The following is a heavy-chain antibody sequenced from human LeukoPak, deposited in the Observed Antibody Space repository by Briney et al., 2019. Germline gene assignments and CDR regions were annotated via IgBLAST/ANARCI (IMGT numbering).Heavy chain of an antibody. CDR2: IYHRGST. V-gene: IGHV4-38-2*01. D-gene: IGHD3-22*01. CDR1: GYSISSGYY. Sequence: SETLSLTCAVSGYSISSGYYWGWIRQPPGKGLEWIGSIYHRGSTYYNPSLKSRVTISVDTSKNQFSLKLGSVTAADTAMYYCARVGYYDSSGYYYVGSEYYFDYWGQGTLVTVSS. J-gene: IGHJ4*02. CDR3: ARVGYYDSSGYYYVGSEYYFDY.